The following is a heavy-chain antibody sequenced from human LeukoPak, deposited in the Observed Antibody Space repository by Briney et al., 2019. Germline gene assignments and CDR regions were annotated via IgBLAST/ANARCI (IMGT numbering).Heavy chain of an antibody. CDR1: GYTFTDYY. V-gene: IGHV1-2*02. CDR3: ARVSVGITMIVVAQPWYFDL. CDR2: INPNSGGT. D-gene: IGHD3-22*01. J-gene: IGHJ2*01. Sequence: ASVNVSFKSSGYTFTDYYMHWVRQAPGQGRAGMGWINPNSGGTNYEQKFQGRVTMTRDTSISTAYMELSRLRSDDTSVYYAARVSVGITMIVVAQPWYFDLWGRGTLVTVSS.